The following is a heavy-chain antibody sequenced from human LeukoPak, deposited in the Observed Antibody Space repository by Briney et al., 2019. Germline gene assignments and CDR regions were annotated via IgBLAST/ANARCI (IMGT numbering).Heavy chain of an antibody. V-gene: IGHV3-15*01. CDR2: IKSKTDGGTT. CDR1: GFTFSNAW. Sequence: GGSLRLSCAASGFTFSNAWMSWVRQPPGKGLDWVGRIKSKTDGGTTDYAEPVKGRFTISRDDSKNTLCLQMNFLKTEDTALYYCAAVSVDYGDSSFDFWGQGTLVTVSS. D-gene: IGHD4-17*01. CDR3: AAVSVDYGDSSFDF. J-gene: IGHJ4*02.